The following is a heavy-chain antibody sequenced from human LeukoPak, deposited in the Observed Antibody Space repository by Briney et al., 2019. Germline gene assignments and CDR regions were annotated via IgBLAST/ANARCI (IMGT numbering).Heavy chain of an antibody. J-gene: IGHJ5*02. CDR2: FDPEDGET. Sequence: ASVKVSCKVSGYTLTELSMHWVRQAPGKGLEWMGGFDPEDGETIYAQKFQGRVTMTEDTSTDTAYMELSSLRSEDTAVYYWATGRRQQLVLRPTYNWFDPWGQGTLVTVSS. D-gene: IGHD6-13*01. CDR1: GYTLTELS. V-gene: IGHV1-24*01. CDR3: ATGRRQQLVLRPTYNWFDP.